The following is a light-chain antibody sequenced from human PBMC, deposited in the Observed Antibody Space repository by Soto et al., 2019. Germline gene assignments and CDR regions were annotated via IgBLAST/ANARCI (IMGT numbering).Light chain of an antibody. CDR1: QGLSGW. Sequence: IPLTQSPSSVAASVGDRVTITCRASQGLSGWLAWYQQKPGRAPKLLVFGVSTLQTGVPSRFSGSASGTDFSLTISGLQAEDFATYYCQQAKTFPWTFGQGTKVEIK. CDR2: GVS. CDR3: QQAKTFPWT. V-gene: IGKV1-12*01. J-gene: IGKJ1*01.